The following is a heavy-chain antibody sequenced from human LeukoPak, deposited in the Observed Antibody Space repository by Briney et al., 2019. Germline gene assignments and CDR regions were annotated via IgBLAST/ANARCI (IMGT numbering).Heavy chain of an antibody. J-gene: IGHJ5*02. CDR1: GFTFGDYA. Sequence: GGSLRLSCTASGFTFGDYAMSWFRQAPGKGLEWVGFIRSKAYGGTTEYAASVKGRFTISRDDSKSIAYLQMNSLKTEDAAVYYCTIAAAGTLYNWFDPWGQGTLVTVSS. CDR3: TIAAAGTLYNWFDP. D-gene: IGHD6-13*01. CDR2: IRSKAYGGTT. V-gene: IGHV3-49*03.